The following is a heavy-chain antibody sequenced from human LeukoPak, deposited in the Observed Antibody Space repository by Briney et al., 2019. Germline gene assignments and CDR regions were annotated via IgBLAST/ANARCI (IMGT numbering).Heavy chain of an antibody. CDR1: GYTFTGYY. J-gene: IGHJ4*02. Sequence: ASVKVSCKASGYTFTGYYMHWVRQAPGQGLEWMGWINPNSGGTNYAQKFQGRVTMTRDTSISTAYMELSRLRSDDTAVYYCAREHSSGWYTVDCWGQGTLVTVSS. CDR2: INPNSGGT. D-gene: IGHD6-19*01. V-gene: IGHV1-2*02. CDR3: AREHSSGWYTVDC.